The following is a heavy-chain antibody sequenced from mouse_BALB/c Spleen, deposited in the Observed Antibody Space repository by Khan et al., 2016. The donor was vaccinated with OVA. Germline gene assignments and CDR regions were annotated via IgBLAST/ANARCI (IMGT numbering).Heavy chain of an antibody. CDR3: VRGRSY. V-gene: IGHV3-2*02. J-gene: IGHJ3*01. D-gene: IGHD1-1*01. CDR1: GYSITSDYA. Sequence: EVQLQESGPGLVKPSQSLSLTCTVTGYSITSDYAWNWIRQFPGNKLEWMGYINYSGRTSYTPSLTSRISITREPSKNQFFLQLNSVTTEDTATYYCVRGRSYWGQGTLVTVSA. CDR2: INYSGRT.